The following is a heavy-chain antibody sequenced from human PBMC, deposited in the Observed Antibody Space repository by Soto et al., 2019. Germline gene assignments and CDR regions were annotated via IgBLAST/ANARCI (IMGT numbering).Heavy chain of an antibody. CDR1: GFTFDDYA. CDR3: AKGGPEGFCSGGSCYFDY. J-gene: IGHJ4*02. Sequence: EVQLVESGGGLVQPGRSLRLSCAASGFTFDDYAMHWVRRVPGKGLEWVSSISWNSNIIGYADSVKGRFTISRDNAKNSLYLLMNSLRPEDTAVYYCAKGGPEGFCSGGSCYFDYWGQGTLVTVSS. V-gene: IGHV3-9*01. CDR2: ISWNSNII. D-gene: IGHD2-15*01.